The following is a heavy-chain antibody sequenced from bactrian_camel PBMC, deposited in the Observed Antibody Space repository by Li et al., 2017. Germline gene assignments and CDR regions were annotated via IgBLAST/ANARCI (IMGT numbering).Heavy chain of an antibody. D-gene: IGHD2*01. CDR2: IYTGGGST. Sequence: VQLVESGGGLVQPGGSLRLSCAATGFSFPNYVMSWVRQAPGKGLEWVSSIYTGGGSTYYADSVKGRFTISKDNAKNTLYLQMNSLKPKDTAVYYCVSLVGRPLVHQGTQVTVS. J-gene: IGHJ4*01. CDR1: GFSFPNYV. V-gene: IGHV3S40*01.